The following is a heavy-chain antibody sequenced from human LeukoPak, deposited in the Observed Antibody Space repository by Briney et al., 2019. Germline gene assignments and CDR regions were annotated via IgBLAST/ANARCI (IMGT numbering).Heavy chain of an antibody. D-gene: IGHD6-6*01. J-gene: IGHJ4*02. Sequence: ASVKVSCKASGYTFTSYDINWVRQAAGQGLEWMGWMNPNSGNTGYAQKFQGRVTITRNTSISTAYMELSSLRSEDTAVYYCAREGCDYSSSSGCLDYWGQGTLVTVSS. V-gene: IGHV1-8*03. CDR1: GYTFTSYD. CDR2: MNPNSGNT. CDR3: AREGCDYSSSSGCLDY.